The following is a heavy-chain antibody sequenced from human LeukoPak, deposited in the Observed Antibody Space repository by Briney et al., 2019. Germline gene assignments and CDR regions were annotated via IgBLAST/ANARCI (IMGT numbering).Heavy chain of an antibody. CDR2: LFSDGTT. J-gene: IGHJ4*02. D-gene: IGHD2-2*01. Sequence: GGSLRLSCAASGFTVSSNYMSWVRQAPGKGLEWVSMLFSDGTTSYADSVKGRFTISRDSSKNAMYLQMNSLRAEDTAVYYCAKDPESTRDTTDDYWGQGTLVTVSS. CDR3: AKDPESTRDTTDDY. CDR1: GFTVSSNY. V-gene: IGHV3-53*05.